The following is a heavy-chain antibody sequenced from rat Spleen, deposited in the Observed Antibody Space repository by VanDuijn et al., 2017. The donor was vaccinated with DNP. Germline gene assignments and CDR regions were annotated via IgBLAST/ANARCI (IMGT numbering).Heavy chain of an antibody. CDR3: TTFEGTNA. Sequence: EVKMVESGGGLVQPGGSLKLSCEVSNFTISDSAMAWVRQSPKKGLEWVATIIYDGSHTFYRDSVQGRFTISRDNAKTTLYLQMDSLRSDDTATYYCTTFEGTNAWGQGTSVTVSS. D-gene: IGHD1-11*01. V-gene: IGHV5S10*01. CDR1: NFTISDSA. CDR2: IIYDGSHT. J-gene: IGHJ4*01.